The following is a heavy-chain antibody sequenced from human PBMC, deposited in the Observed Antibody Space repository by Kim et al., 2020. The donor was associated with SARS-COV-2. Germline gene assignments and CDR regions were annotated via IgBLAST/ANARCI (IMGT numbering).Heavy chain of an antibody. J-gene: IGHJ4*02. Sequence: GGSLRLSCAASGFTFSSYSMNWVRQAPGKGLEWVSYISSSSSTIYYADSVKGRFTISRDNAKNSLYLQMNSLRDEDMAVYYCARDEWNCSGGSCYSYYFDYWGQGTLVTVSS. CDR2: ISSSSSTI. V-gene: IGHV3-48*02. CDR1: GFTFSSYS. CDR3: ARDEWNCSGGSCYSYYFDY. D-gene: IGHD2-15*01.